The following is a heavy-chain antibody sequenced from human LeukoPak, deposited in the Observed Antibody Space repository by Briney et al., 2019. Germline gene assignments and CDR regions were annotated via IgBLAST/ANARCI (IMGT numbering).Heavy chain of an antibody. CDR3: AKGPRDPTEYCSRGTCSPTYDV. D-gene: IGHD2-15*01. V-gene: IGHV3-48*03. CDR1: GFAFNNFE. J-gene: IGHJ4*02. CDR2: ISNSGNKI. Sequence: GGSLRLSCVASGFAFNNFEMNWVRQAPGKGLEWISYISNSGNKIYYADSVKGRFTISRDNAQNSLYLQMNSLRADDTAIYYCAKGPRDPTEYCSRGTCSPTYDVWGQGTLVTVSS.